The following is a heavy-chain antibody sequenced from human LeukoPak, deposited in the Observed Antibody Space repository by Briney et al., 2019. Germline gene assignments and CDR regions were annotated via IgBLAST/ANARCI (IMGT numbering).Heavy chain of an antibody. V-gene: IGHV4-34*01. CDR1: GGSFSGYY. Sequence: SETLSLTCAVYGGSFSGYYWSWVRQPPGKGLEWIGEINHSGSTNYNPSLKSRVTISVDTSKNQFSLKLSSVTAADTAVYYCARGRPRNCWFDPWGQGTLVTVSS. CDR2: INHSGST. CDR3: ARGRPRNCWFDP. J-gene: IGHJ5*02. D-gene: IGHD1-1*01.